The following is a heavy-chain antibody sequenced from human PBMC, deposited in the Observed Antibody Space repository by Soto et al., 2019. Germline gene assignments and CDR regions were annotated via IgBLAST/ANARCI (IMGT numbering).Heavy chain of an antibody. V-gene: IGHV3-23*01. J-gene: IGHJ4*02. CDR2: IGGSGSPT. CDR3: LMSSSGALGEGV. CDR1: GYSFSSHA. Sequence: EVQLLESGGGLVQPGGSLRLSCAASGYSFSSHAMTWVRQAPGKGLEWVSSIGGSGSPTYYADSVKGRFTISRDNSKNMLYLQMNSLRAEDTAVYYCLMSSSGALGEGVWGQGALVTVSS. D-gene: IGHD3-22*01.